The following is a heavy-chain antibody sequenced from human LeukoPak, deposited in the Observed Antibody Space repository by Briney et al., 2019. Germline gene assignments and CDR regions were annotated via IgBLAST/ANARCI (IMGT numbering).Heavy chain of an antibody. CDR1: GFTFDDYA. Sequence: PGGSLRLSCAASGFTFDDYAMHWVRQAPGKGLEWVSLISWDGGSTYYADSVKGRFTISRDNSKNSLYLQMNSLRAEDTALYYCAKEAEPRDGYNWGYYYYYYMDVWGKGTTVTVSS. CDR2: ISWDGGST. D-gene: IGHD5-24*01. V-gene: IGHV3-43D*03. CDR3: AKEAEPRDGYNWGYYYYYYMDV. J-gene: IGHJ6*03.